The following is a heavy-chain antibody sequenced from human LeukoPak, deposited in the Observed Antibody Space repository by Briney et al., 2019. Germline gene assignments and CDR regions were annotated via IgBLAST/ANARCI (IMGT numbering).Heavy chain of an antibody. V-gene: IGHV4-4*02. CDR2: IYRSGST. J-gene: IGHJ4*02. D-gene: IGHD3-10*01. CDR1: GGSISSSNW. CDR3: ARRGFIDY. Sequence: SESLSLTCAVSGGSISSSNWWSWVRQPPGKGLEWIGEIYRSGSTNYNPSLQSRVTISVDKSKNQFSLKLSSVTAADTAVYYCARRGFIDYWGQGTLVTVSS.